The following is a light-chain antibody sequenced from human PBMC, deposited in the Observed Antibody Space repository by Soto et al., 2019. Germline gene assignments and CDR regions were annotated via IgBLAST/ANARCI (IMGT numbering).Light chain of an antibody. V-gene: IGKV2-30*02. Sequence: DVVMTQSPLSLPVTLGQPASISCRSSQSLVHSDGNTYLNWFQQRPGQSPRRLIYKVSNRDSGVPDRFSCSRLGTDFALTISRLEAEDVGIYCCVQGTHRPVRCFGRWNKFDIK. J-gene: IGKJ2*03. CDR1: QSLVHSDGNTY. CDR2: KVS. CDR3: VQGTHRPVRC.